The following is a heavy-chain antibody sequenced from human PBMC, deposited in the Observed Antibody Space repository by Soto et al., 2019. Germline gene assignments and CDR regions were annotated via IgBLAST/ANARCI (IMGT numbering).Heavy chain of an antibody. CDR3: AREGSYSAYNFAHGIQLWSFDF. CDR2: IFSSGST. Sequence: LYLTCTVSGGSINTFYWSWVRQHAGKGLEWIGRIFSSGSTSFNPSLESRVAMSVDTSKNHFSLNLSSVTAADMAVYYCAREGSYSAYNFAHGIQLWSFDFWGQGALVTVSS. CDR1: GGSINTFY. J-gene: IGHJ4*02. D-gene: IGHD5-12*01. V-gene: IGHV4-4*07.